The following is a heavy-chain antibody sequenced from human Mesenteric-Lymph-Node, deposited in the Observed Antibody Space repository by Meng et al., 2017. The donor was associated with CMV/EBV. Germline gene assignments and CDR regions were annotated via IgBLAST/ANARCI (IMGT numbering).Heavy chain of an antibody. J-gene: IGHJ4*02. V-gene: IGHV3-72*01. Sequence: GESLKISCAASGFTLSDHYMDWVRQAPGKGLEWVGRSRSKANSYTTEYAASVRGRFTISRDESQNSLSLQMDNVQTEDTAVYYCSRDRGEYGGRGALVTVSS. CDR1: GFTLSDHY. D-gene: IGHD3-10*01. CDR2: SRSKANSYTT. CDR3: SRDRGEY.